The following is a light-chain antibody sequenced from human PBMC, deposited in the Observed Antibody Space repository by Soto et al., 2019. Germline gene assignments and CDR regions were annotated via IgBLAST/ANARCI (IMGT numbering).Light chain of an antibody. J-gene: IGKJ3*01. CDR2: GAS. CDR1: QSVSGNS. CDR3: EQYGISPYT. V-gene: IGKV3-20*01. Sequence: EIVVTQSPVPLSLSPGERATLSCRASQSVSGNSLAWYQQRPGQAPRLLIYGASSRATGTPDRFSGSGSGTDFTLTISRLEPEDFAVYYCEQYGISPYTFGPGTKVEIK.